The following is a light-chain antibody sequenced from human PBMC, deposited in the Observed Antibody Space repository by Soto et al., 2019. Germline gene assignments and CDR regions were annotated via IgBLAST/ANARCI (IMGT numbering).Light chain of an antibody. CDR1: SNDVGGYNY. Sequence: ALTQPASVSGSPGQSITISCTGTSNDVGGYNYVSWFQQHPGKAPKLLIFEVSNRPSGVSNRFSGSKSGNTASLTISGLQAEDEADYYCSSFTSTSTFVFGTGTKVTVL. J-gene: IGLJ1*01. CDR3: SSFTSTSTFV. CDR2: EVS. V-gene: IGLV2-14*01.